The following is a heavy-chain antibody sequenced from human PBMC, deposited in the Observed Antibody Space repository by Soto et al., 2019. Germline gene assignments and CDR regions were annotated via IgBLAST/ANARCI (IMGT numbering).Heavy chain of an antibody. Sequence: QVQLVEAGGGLVKPGGSLRLSCAASGFTFSDYYMSWIRQAPGKGREWVSYISSSSSYTNYADSVKGRFTTSRDNAKNSLYLQMNSLRAEDTAVYYCARVGGYCSGGSCYSGGYFDYWGQGTLVTVSS. CDR1: GFTFSDYY. CDR3: ARVGGYCSGGSCYSGGYFDY. V-gene: IGHV3-11*06. CDR2: ISSSSSYT. J-gene: IGHJ4*02. D-gene: IGHD2-15*01.